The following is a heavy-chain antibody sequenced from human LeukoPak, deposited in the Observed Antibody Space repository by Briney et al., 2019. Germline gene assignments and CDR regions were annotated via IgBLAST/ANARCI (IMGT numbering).Heavy chain of an antibody. V-gene: IGHV1-2*02. CDR2: INPNSGGT. Sequence: ASVKVSCKASGYTFTGYYMHWVRQAPGQRLEWMGWINPNSGGTNYAQKFQGRVTMTRDTSISTAYMELSRLRSDDTAVYYCARTQSITIFGVVPRDAFDIWGQGTMVTVSS. J-gene: IGHJ3*02. D-gene: IGHD3-3*01. CDR3: ARTQSITIFGVVPRDAFDI. CDR1: GYTFTGYY.